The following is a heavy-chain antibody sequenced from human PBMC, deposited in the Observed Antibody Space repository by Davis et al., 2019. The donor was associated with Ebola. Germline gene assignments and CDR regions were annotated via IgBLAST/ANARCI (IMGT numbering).Heavy chain of an antibody. D-gene: IGHD3-10*01. CDR2: INHSGST. CDR3: ARGRGGLWFRARYYFDY. V-gene: IGHV4-34*01. Sequence: PGGSLRLSCAVYGGSFSGYYWSWIRQPPGKGLEWIGEINHSGSTNYYPSLKSRVTISVDTSKNQFSLKLSSVTAADTAVYYCARGRGGLWFRARYYFDYWGQGTLVTVSS. J-gene: IGHJ4*02. CDR1: GGSFSGYY.